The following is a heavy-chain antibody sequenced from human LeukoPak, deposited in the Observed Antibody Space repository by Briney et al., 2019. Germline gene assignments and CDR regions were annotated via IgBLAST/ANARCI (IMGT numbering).Heavy chain of an antibody. CDR2: IYSGGST. CDR1: GFTVSSKY. CDR3: ARDLLTKAPTNYYYGMDV. D-gene: IGHD3-9*01. Sequence: GGSLRLSCAASGFTVSSKYMSWVRQAPGKGLEWVPVIYSGGSTYYADSVKGRFTISRDNSKNTLYLQMNSLKAEDTAVYYCARDLLTKAPTNYYYGMDVWGQGTTVTVSS. J-gene: IGHJ6*02. V-gene: IGHV3-53*01.